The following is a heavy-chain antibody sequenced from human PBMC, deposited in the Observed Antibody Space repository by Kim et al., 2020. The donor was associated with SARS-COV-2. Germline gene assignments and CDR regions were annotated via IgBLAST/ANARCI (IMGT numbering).Heavy chain of an antibody. V-gene: IGHV1-2*06. J-gene: IGHJ4*02. D-gene: IGHD1-26*01. CDR2: INPNSGGT. CDR3: ARVIIVGATTYYFDY. CDR1: GYTFTGYY. Sequence: ASVKVSCKASGYTFTGYYMHWVRQAPGQGLEWMGRINPNSGGTNYAQKFQGRVTMTRDTSISTAYMELSRLRSDDTAVYYCARVIIVGATTYYFDYWGQGTLVTVSS.